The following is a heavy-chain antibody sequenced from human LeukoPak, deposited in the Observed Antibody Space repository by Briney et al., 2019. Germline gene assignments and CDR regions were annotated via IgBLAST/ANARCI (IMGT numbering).Heavy chain of an antibody. CDR1: GFTFKGYY. CDR3: ARDRLRTYGMDV. Sequence: ASGKASCKTSGFTFKGYYIRWGLQAPGQRLEWMGRINPNSGDTKYAQKYQGRVTMTRDTSISTAYMELSSLTSDDTAMYYCARDRLRTYGMDVWGQGTTVTVPS. CDR2: INPNSGDT. J-gene: IGHJ6*02. V-gene: IGHV1-2*02. D-gene: IGHD2-21*02.